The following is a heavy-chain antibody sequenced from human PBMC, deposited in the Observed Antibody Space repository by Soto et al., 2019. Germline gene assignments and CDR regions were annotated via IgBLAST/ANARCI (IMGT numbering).Heavy chain of an antibody. CDR2: VIPLSDTT. CDR1: GLSFRTHV. J-gene: IGHJ4*02. CDR3: AARLRIGQSLSAFDH. Sequence: QVQLLQSATEVKRSGSSVRVSCTASGLSFRTHVFNWVRQAPGQGLEWLGGVIPLSDTTNYAPRFQGRVTITADESSATAYLELDRLRSDDTAVYYCAARLRIGQSLSAFDHWGQGTLVAVSS. V-gene: IGHV1-69*01. D-gene: IGHD2-21*02.